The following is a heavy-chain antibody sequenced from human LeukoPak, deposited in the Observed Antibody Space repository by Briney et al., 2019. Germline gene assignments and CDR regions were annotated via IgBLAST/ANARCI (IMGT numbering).Heavy chain of an antibody. V-gene: IGHV3-21*01. J-gene: IGHJ4*02. D-gene: IGHD1-26*01. CDR1: GFTFSSYA. Sequence: RSGGSLRLSCAASGFTFSSYAMSWVRQAPGKGLEWVSFISTSSSYIYYADSVKGRFTISRDNAKNSLYLQMNSLRAEDTAVYYCARVWYSGSYPVDYWGQGTLVTVSS. CDR2: ISTSSSYI. CDR3: ARVWYSGSYPVDY.